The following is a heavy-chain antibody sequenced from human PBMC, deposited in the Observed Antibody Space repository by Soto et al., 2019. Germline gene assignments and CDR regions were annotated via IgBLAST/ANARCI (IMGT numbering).Heavy chain of an antibody. Sequence: ASVKVSCKASGYTFTSYGISWVRQAPGQGLEWMGWISAYNGNTNYAQKLQGRVTMTTDTSTSTAYMELRSLRSDDTDVYYCASTGGGAYYYDSSGYSNDAFDIWGQGTLVAVSS. CDR3: ASTGGGAYYYDSSGYSNDAFDI. D-gene: IGHD3-22*01. CDR2: ISAYNGNT. CDR1: GYTFTSYG. J-gene: IGHJ3*02. V-gene: IGHV1-18*01.